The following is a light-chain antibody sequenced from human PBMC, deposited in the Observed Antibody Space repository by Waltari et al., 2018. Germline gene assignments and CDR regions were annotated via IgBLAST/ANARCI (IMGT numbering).Light chain of an antibody. Sequence: QSALTQPASVSGSPGQSITISCPGTDSDVGSYHFVSWYQQHPGKAPHPIIYEVSNPRQGISNRFSHAKYGNTASLTISGLQADDKDDYYCSSYTTSSAPGVFGTGTRVTVL. V-gene: IGLV2-14*01. CDR1: DSDVGSYHF. CDR3: SSYTTSSAPGV. CDR2: EVS. J-gene: IGLJ1*01.